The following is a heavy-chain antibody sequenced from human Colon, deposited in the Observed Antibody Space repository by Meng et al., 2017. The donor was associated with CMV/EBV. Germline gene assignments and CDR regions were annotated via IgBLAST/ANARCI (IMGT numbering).Heavy chain of an antibody. Sequence: ASVKVSCKASGYTFTSYYMHWVRQAPGQGLEWMGMISPSGGSTSYAQKFQGRVTMTRDTSTSTVYMELSSLRTEDTAVYYCARMEYSYGYLGWFDPWGQGTLVTVSS. V-gene: IGHV1-46*01. J-gene: IGHJ5*02. D-gene: IGHD5-18*01. CDR3: ARMEYSYGYLGWFDP. CDR1: GYTFTSYY. CDR2: ISPSGGST.